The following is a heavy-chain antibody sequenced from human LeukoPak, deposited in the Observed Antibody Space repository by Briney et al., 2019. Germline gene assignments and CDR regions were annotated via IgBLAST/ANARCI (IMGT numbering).Heavy chain of an antibody. J-gene: IGHJ4*02. CDR1: GGSISSGSYY. D-gene: IGHD3-22*01. V-gene: IGHV4-61*02. Sequence: SQTLSLTCTVSGGSISSGSYYWSWIRQPAGKGLEWIGRIYTSGSTNYNPSLKSRVTISVDTSKNQFSLKLSSVTAADTAVYYCAREYDSSGYVPYYFDYWGQGTLVTVSS. CDR2: IYTSGST. CDR3: AREYDSSGYVPYYFDY.